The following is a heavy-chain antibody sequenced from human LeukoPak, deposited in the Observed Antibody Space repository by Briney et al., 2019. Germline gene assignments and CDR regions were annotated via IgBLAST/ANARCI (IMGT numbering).Heavy chain of an antibody. CDR1: GFTFSSYA. V-gene: IGHV3-64*01. D-gene: IGHD3-22*01. Sequence: VRSLRLSCAASGFTFSSYAMHWVRQAPGKGLEYVSAISSNGGSTYYANSVKGRFTISRDNSKNTLYLQMGSLRAEDMAVYYCARDPRIAYYYDSSGYYDYWGQGTLVTVSS. CDR3: ARDPRIAYYYDSSGYYDY. J-gene: IGHJ4*02. CDR2: ISSNGGST.